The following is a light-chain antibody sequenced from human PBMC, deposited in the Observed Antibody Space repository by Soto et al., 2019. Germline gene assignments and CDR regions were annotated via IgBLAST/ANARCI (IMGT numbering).Light chain of an antibody. V-gene: IGKV1-27*01. CDR1: QDIRNF. CDR3: QKYSSVPV. CDR2: AAS. J-gene: IGKJ3*01. Sequence: DIQMTQSPMSLSASVGDRVTITCRASQDIRNFVAWYQQKPGQAPKLLIYAASTLQSGVPSRFSGSGSGTDFTLTINSLQPEDVATYSCQKYSSVPVFGPGTKVDIK.